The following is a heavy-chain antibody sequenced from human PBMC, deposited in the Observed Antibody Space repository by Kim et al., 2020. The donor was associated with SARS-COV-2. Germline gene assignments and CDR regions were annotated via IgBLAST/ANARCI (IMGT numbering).Heavy chain of an antibody. V-gene: IGHV1-3*01. J-gene: IGHJ4*02. CDR2: INAGNGNT. CDR3: ARDPAGIVVVVAALTPSDY. CDR1: GYTFTSYA. D-gene: IGHD2-15*01. Sequence: ASVKVSCKASGYTFTSYAMHWVRQAPGQRLEWMGWINAGNGNTKYSQKFQGRVTITRDTSASTAYMELSSLRSEDTAVYYCARDPAGIVVVVAALTPSDYWGQGTLVTVSS.